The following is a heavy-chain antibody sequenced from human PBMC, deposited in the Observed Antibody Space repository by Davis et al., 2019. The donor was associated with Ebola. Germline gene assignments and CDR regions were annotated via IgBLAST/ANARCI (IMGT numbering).Heavy chain of an antibody. Sequence: HSQTLSLTCAISGDSLFGKNGGWNWIRQSPSRGLDWLGRTYYNSKWYSDYAVSVKSRITINPDTSKNQFSLQLNSVTPEDTALYYCARGWFRGGMDVWGEGTTVTVSS. D-gene: IGHD3-10*01. CDR3: ARGWFRGGMDV. CDR2: TYYNSKWYS. V-gene: IGHV6-1*01. J-gene: IGHJ6*04. CDR1: GDSLFGKNGG.